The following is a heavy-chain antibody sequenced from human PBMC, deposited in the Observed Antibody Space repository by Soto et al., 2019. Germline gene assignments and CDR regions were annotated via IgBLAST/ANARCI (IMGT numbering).Heavy chain of an antibody. J-gene: IGHJ4*02. V-gene: IGHV3-15*01. CDR3: TTDLRWLQTY. D-gene: IGHD5-12*01. Sequence: SRFLQAPGKGLGWVGRIKSKTDGGTTDYAAPVKGRFTISRDDSKNTLYLQMNSLKTEDTAVYYCTTDLRWLQTYWGQGTLVTVSS. CDR2: IKSKTDGGTT.